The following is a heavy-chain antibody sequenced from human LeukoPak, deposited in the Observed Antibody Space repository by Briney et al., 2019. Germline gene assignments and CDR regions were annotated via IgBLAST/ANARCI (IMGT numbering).Heavy chain of an antibody. CDR1: GGSIISGGYS. Sequence: SETLSLTCTVSGGSIISGGYSWSWIRQPPGKGLEWIGYIYHSGSTYYNPSLKSRVTISVDRSKNQFSLKLSSVTAADTAVYYCARGSLGDAFDIWGQGTMVTVSS. CDR2: IYHSGST. V-gene: IGHV4-30-2*01. J-gene: IGHJ3*02. D-gene: IGHD7-27*01. CDR3: ARGSLGDAFDI.